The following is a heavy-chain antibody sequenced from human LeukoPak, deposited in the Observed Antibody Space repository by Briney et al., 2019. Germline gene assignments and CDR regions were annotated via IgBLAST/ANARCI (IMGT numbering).Heavy chain of an antibody. J-gene: IGHJ4*02. CDR1: GFTVSSNE. Sequence: GGSLRLSCAASGFTVSSNEMSWVRQAPGKGLEWVSSISGGSTYYADSRKGRFTISRDDSKNTLYLQMNSLRPEDTAIYYCARDGLTGRTDGTLDHWGQGTLVTVSS. CDR3: ARDGLTGRTDGTLDH. V-gene: IGHV3-38-3*01. D-gene: IGHD1-20*01. CDR2: ISGGST.